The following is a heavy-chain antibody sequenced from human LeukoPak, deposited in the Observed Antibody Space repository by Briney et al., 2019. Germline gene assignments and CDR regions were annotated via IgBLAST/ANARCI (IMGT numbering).Heavy chain of an antibody. CDR1: GYTFTGYY. CDR2: INPNSGST. J-gene: IGHJ4*02. CDR3: ARGDIVVVPAADTVVDY. V-gene: IGHV1-2*02. Sequence: ASVKVSCKASGYTFTGYYIHWVRQAPGQGLEWMGWINPNSGSTNYAQKFQGRVTMTRDTSISTAYMELSRLRSDDTAVYYCARGDIVVVPAADTVVDYWGQGTLVTVSS. D-gene: IGHD2-2*01.